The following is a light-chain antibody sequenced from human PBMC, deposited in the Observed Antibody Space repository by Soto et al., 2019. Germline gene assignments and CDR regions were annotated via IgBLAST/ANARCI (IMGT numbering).Light chain of an antibody. Sequence: EIVLTQSPATLSLSPGERATLSCRASQSVRSYLAWYQQKPGQAPRLLIYDASNRATGIPARFSGSGSWTDFTLTLSRLEPEDFAVYYCQHRSSWPLTFGGGTKVEIK. CDR3: QHRSSWPLT. V-gene: IGKV3-11*01. CDR1: QSVRSY. J-gene: IGKJ4*01. CDR2: DAS.